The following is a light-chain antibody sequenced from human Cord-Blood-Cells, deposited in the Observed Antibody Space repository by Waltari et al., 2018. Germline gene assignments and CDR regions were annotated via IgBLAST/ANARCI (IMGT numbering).Light chain of an antibody. CDR2: GKN. V-gene: IGLV3-19*01. CDR3: NSRDISVNHWV. J-gene: IGLJ3*02. CDR1: SLRSYY. Sequence: SSELTQDPAVSVALGQTVRITCQGDSLRSYYASWYQQKPGQAPVLVIYGKNNRPSGIPDRFSGSSSGNTASLTITGAQAEDEADYSCNSRDISVNHWVFGGGTKLTVL.